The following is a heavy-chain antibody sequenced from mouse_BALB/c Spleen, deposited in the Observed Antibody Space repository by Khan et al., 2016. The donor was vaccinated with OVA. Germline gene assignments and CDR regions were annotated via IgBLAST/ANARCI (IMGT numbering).Heavy chain of an antibody. CDR1: GSIFTEYA. CDR2: ISTYYGDA. Sequence: QVQLQQSGTELVRPGVSVKISCKGSGSIFTEYAMNWVKESHEKSLEWIGVISTYYGDARYNQKFKGKATMTVDKYSNTAYMELARLTSEDAAIYYCASDGSSSLFAYWGQGTLVTVSA. V-gene: IGHV1S137*01. J-gene: IGHJ3*01. D-gene: IGHD1-1*01. CDR3: ASDGSSSLFAY.